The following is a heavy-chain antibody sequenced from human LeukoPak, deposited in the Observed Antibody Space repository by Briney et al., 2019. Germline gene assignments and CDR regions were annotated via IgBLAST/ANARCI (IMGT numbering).Heavy chain of an antibody. Sequence: ASVKVSCKASGYTFTGYYMHWVRQAPGQGLEWMGWINPNSGDTNYAQKFQGRVTMTRDTSISTAYMELSRLRSDDTAVYYCAVGSQGGYRQIDYWGQGTLVTVSS. CDR3: AVGSQGGYRQIDY. CDR2: INPNSGDT. D-gene: IGHD5-18*01. V-gene: IGHV1-2*02. CDR1: GYTFTGYY. J-gene: IGHJ4*02.